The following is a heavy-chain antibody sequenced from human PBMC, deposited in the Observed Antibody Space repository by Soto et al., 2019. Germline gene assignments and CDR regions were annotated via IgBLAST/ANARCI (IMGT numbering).Heavy chain of an antibody. D-gene: IGHD3-16*01. V-gene: IGHV1-69*01. CDR3: ARAVNKGLRATGSLDN. CDR2: IIPIFGTP. J-gene: IGHJ4*02. CDR1: GGTISTDA. Sequence: QVQLVQSGAEVKKPGSSMKVSCKASGGTISTDAISWVRQAPRQGLEWMGGIIPIFGTPNYAQTFQGRVTITADESTTTAYMELSSLTSDDTAMYFCARAVNKGLRATGSLDNWAQGTLVTVTS.